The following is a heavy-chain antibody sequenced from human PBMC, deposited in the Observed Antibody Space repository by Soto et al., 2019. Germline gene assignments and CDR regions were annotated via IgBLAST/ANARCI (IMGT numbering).Heavy chain of an antibody. V-gene: IGHV4-39*01. CDR2: IYYSGST. Sequence: SETLSLTCTVSGGSIYSSSYYWGWIRQPPGKGLEWIGSIYYSGSTYYNPSLKSRVTISVDTSKNQFSLKLSSVTAADTAVYYCASHPYDFWSGYFDYWGRGTLVTVSS. CDR3: ASHPYDFWSGYFDY. J-gene: IGHJ4*02. D-gene: IGHD3-3*01. CDR1: GGSIYSSSYY.